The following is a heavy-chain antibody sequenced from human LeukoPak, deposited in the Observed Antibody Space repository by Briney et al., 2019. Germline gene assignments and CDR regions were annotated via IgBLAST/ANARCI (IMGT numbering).Heavy chain of an antibody. D-gene: IGHD3-10*01. CDR3: AKDGDYYGSGKGGFDY. Sequence: GRSLRLSCVASGFTFSSYAMHWVRQAPGKGLEWVAVISYDGSNKYYADSVKGRFTISRDNSKNTLYLQMNSLRAEDTAVYYCAKDGDYYGSGKGGFDYWGQGTLVTVSS. CDR1: GFTFSSYA. CDR2: ISYDGSNK. J-gene: IGHJ4*02. V-gene: IGHV3-30*18.